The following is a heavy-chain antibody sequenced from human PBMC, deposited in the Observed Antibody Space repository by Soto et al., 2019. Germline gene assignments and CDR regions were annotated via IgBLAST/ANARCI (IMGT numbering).Heavy chain of an antibody. CDR2: IRDKANHYAT. Sequence: GVTLRLSCKVSVFSFSCSAMHWVRQASGKGREWVGHIRDKANHYATAYAASLKGRFITSRDDSQNTAYLQMSRLKADDTAVYYSTRPPSGSYGDYFDYWGQGTLVTVSS. V-gene: IGHV3-73*01. J-gene: IGHJ4*02. CDR3: TRPPSGSYGDYFDY. CDR1: VFSFSCSA. D-gene: IGHD1-26*01.